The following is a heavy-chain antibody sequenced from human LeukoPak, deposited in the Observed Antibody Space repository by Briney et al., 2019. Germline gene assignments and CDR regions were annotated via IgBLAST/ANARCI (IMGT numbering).Heavy chain of an antibody. V-gene: IGHV3-33*06. D-gene: IGHD6-19*01. CDR3: AKAVAATGHYYFGMDV. J-gene: IGHJ6*02. CDR1: GFTFSGYG. Sequence: GGSLRLSCTASGFTFSGYGMHWVRQAPGKGLEWVAVIWFDGSNKYYADSVKGRLTISRDNSKSTLYLQMNSLRAEDTAVYYCAKAVAATGHYYFGMDVWGQGTTVTVSS. CDR2: IWFDGSNK.